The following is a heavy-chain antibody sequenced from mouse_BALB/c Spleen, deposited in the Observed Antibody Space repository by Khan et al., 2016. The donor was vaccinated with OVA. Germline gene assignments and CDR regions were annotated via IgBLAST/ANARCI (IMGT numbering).Heavy chain of an antibody. CDR1: GYTFTNYG. D-gene: IGHD1-1*01. V-gene: IGHV9-1*02. CDR2: INTYTGEP. Sequence: QIQLVQSGPELKKPGETVKISCKASGYTFTNYGMNWMKQAPGKGLKWMGWINTYTGEPTYADDFKGRFAFSLETSASTAYLQINNLKNEDMATXFCARFRGYYCSSSYYFDYWGRGTTLTVSS. J-gene: IGHJ2*01. CDR3: ARFRGYYCSSSYYFDY.